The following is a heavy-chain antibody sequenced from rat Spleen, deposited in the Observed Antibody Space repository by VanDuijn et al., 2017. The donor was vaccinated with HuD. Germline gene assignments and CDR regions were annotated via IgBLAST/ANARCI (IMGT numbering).Heavy chain of an antibody. Sequence: EVQLVESGGGLVQPGRSLKLSCAASGFTFSNYGMHWCRQAPTKGLEWVESISPSGGTTYYRDSVKGRFTISRDTAKSTLSLQMDSLRSEDTATYYCASHGPRISRFAYWGQGTLVTVSS. CDR2: ISPSGGTT. CDR3: ASHGPRISRFAY. D-gene: IGHD1-6*01. CDR1: GFTFSNYG. J-gene: IGHJ3*01. V-gene: IGHV5-19*01.